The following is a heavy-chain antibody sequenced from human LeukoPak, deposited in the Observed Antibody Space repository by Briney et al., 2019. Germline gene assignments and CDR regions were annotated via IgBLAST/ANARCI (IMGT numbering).Heavy chain of an antibody. V-gene: IGHV3-48*03. CDR2: INSADNVE. Sequence: PGGSLRLSCAASGFSLRSSEMNWVRQAPGKGPEWVAHINSADNVEYYTDSVRGRFTMSRDNAKDLLYLQMNSLRDEDTAVYYCARDTVNGPFVISLDLWGQGLLVTVSS. J-gene: IGHJ5*02. D-gene: IGHD2-8*01. CDR3: ARDTVNGPFVISLDL. CDR1: GFSLRSSE.